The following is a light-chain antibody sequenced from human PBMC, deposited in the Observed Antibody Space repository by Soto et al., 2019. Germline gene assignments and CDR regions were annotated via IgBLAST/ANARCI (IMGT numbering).Light chain of an antibody. CDR2: EVS. CDR3: SSYTSRRSWV. CDR1: SSDVGGYNY. J-gene: IGLJ3*02. Sequence: QSALTQPASVSGSLGQSITISCTGTSSDVGGYNYVSWYQQHPGKAPKLMIYEVSNRPSGVSNRFSGSKSGDTASLSISGLQAEDEADYYCSSYTSRRSWVFGGGTKVTVL. V-gene: IGLV2-14*01.